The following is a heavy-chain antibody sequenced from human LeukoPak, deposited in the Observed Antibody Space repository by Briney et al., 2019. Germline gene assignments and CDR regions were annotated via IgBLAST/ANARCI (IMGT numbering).Heavy chain of an antibody. CDR3: ARLVGPAAIGDY. CDR1: GYTFTGYY. Sequence: ASVKVSCKASGYTFTGYYMHWVRQAPGQGLEWMGWINPNSGGTNYAQKFQGRVTMTRDTSISTAYMELSRLRSDDTAVYYCARLVGPAAIGDYWGQGTLVTVSS. CDR2: INPNSGGT. J-gene: IGHJ4*02. D-gene: IGHD2-2*01. V-gene: IGHV1-2*02.